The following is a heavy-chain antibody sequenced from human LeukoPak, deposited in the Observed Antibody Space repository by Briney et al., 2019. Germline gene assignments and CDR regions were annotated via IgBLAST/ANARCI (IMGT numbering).Heavy chain of an antibody. CDR1: GSTFSSYS. J-gene: IGHJ4*02. V-gene: IGHV3-21*01. CDR3: ASYGSGDYVFDY. CDR2: ISSSSSYI. Sequence: GGSLRLSCAASGSTFSSYSMNWVRQAPGKGLEWVSSISSSSSYIYYADSVKGRFTISRDNAKNSLYLQMISLRAEDTAVYYCASYGSGDYVFDYWGQGTLVTVSS. D-gene: IGHD4-17*01.